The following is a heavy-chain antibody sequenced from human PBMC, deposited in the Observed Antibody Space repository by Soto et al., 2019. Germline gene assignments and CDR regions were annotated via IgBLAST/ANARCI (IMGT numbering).Heavy chain of an antibody. V-gene: IGHV4-31*03. CDR2: IYYSGST. Sequence: TLSLTCTVSGGSISSGGYYWSWIRQHPGKGLEWIGYIYYSGSTYYNPSLKSRVTISVDTSKNQFSLKLSSVTAADTAVYYCARDRVYYYDSSGSRWYYFDYWGQGTLVTVSS. CDR3: ARDRVYYYDSSGSRWYYFDY. J-gene: IGHJ4*02. CDR1: GGSISSGGYY. D-gene: IGHD3-22*01.